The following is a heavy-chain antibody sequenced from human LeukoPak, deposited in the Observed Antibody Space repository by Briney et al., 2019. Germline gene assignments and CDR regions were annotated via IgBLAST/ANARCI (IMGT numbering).Heavy chain of an antibody. CDR2: INPNSGGT. V-gene: IGHV1-2*02. J-gene: IGHJ4*02. CDR3: ARRATGDYDFWSGPRYYFDY. CDR1: GYTFTGYY. D-gene: IGHD3-3*01. Sequence: ASVKVSCKASGYTFTGYYMHWVRQAPGQGLEWMGWINPNSGGTNYAQKFQGRVTMTRDTSISTAYMGLSRLRSDDTAVYHCARRATGDYDFWSGPRYYFDYWGQGTLVTVSS.